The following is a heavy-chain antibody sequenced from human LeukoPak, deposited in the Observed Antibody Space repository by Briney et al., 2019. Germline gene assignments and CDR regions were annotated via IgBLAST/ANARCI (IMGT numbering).Heavy chain of an antibody. V-gene: IGHV4-4*02. CDR2: IYHSGST. CDR3: AREAYYYDSSGYYKTFDY. Sequence: SETLSLTCAVSGGSISSSNWWSWVRQPPGKGLEWIGEIYHSGSTNYNPSLKSRVTISVDKSKNQFSLKLSSVTAADTAVYYCAREAYYYDSSGYYKTFDYWGQGTLVTVSS. D-gene: IGHD3-22*01. J-gene: IGHJ4*02. CDR1: GGSISSSNW.